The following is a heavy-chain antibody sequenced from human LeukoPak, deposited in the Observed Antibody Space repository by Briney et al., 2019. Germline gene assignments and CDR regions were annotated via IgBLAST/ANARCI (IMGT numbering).Heavy chain of an antibody. CDR2: IIPIFGTA. Sequence: SVKVSCKASGGTFSSYAISWVRQAPRQGLEWMGGIIPIFGTANYAQKFQGRVTITADESTSTAYMELSSLRSEDTAVYYCARDVEMATNALDYWGQGTLVTVSS. D-gene: IGHD5-24*01. CDR1: GGTFSSYA. CDR3: ARDVEMATNALDY. V-gene: IGHV1-69*13. J-gene: IGHJ4*02.